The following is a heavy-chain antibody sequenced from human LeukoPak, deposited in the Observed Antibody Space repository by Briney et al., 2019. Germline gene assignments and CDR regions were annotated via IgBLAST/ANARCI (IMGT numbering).Heavy chain of an antibody. J-gene: IGHJ4*02. V-gene: IGHV4-34*01. CDR2: INHSGST. CDR1: GGSFSGYY. CDR3: ARGDYGEDY. D-gene: IGHD4-17*01. Sequence: SXXLSLTCAVYGGSFSGYYWSWIRQPPGKGLEWIGEINHSGSTNYNPSLKSRVTISVDTSKNQFSLKLSSVTAADTAVYYCARGDYGEDYWGQGTLVTVSS.